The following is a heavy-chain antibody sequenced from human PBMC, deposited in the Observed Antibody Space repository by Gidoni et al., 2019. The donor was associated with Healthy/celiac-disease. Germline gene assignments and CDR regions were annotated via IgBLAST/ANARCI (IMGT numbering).Heavy chain of an antibody. Sequence: QVQLQESGPGLVKPSETLSLTCTVSGGSISSYYWSWIRQPPGKGLEWIGYIYYSGSTNYNPSLKSRVTISVDTSKNQFSLKLSSVTAADTAVYYCARDPSGYYDSSGYSRAFDIWGQGTMVTVSS. V-gene: IGHV4-59*01. D-gene: IGHD3-22*01. J-gene: IGHJ3*02. CDR1: GGSISSYY. CDR2: IYYSGST. CDR3: ARDPSGYYDSSGYSRAFDI.